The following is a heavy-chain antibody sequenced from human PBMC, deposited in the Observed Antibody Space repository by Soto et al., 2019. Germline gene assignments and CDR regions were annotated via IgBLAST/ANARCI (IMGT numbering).Heavy chain of an antibody. CDR2: ISWKSASI. J-gene: IGHJ6*02. Sequence: EVQLVESGGDLVQPGRSLRLSCAASGFSFGDYAMHWVRQAPGKGLEWVSGISWKSASIGYADSVKGRFTISRDNXKNSLYLQMNSLSAEDTALYHRAKSRGGTANGLDVWGQGTTVTVSS. D-gene: IGHD2-15*01. V-gene: IGHV3-9*01. CDR1: GFSFGDYA. CDR3: AKSRGGTANGLDV.